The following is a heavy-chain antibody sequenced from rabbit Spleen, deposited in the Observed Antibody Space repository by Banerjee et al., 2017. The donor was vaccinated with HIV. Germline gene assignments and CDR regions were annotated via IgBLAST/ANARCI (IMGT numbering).Heavy chain of an antibody. J-gene: IGHJ4*01. CDR1: GFSFSSSYD. CDR2: IYTGNGKT. Sequence: QEQLVESGGGLVQPGASLTLTCTASGFSFSSSYDMCWVRQAPGKGLEWIACIYTGNGKTYYASWAKGRFTISKTSSTTVTLQMTSLTAADTATYSCARDLVAVIGWNFNLWGPGTLVTVS. CDR3: ARDLVAVIGWNFNL. V-gene: IGHV1S45*01. D-gene: IGHD1-1*01.